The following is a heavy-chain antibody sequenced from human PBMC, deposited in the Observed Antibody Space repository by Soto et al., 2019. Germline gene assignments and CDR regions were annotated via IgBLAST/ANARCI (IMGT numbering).Heavy chain of an antibody. CDR3: ARSRGRYYSNFDS. Sequence: QVQLVQSGAEVKKPGSSVKVSCKASADTFTGYTVTWVQQAPGQGLEWVGRVIPRLGASNFAQKFQSRVTISADKSTNTAYLVLTGLTSQETAVYYCARSRGRYYSNFDSWVQGTLVTVSS. CDR2: VIPRLGAS. J-gene: IGHJ4*02. D-gene: IGHD3-16*01. V-gene: IGHV1-69*08. CDR1: ADTFTGYT.